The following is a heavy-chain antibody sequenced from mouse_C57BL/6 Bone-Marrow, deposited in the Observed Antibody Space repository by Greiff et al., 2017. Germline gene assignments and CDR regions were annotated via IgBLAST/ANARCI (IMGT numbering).Heavy chain of an antibody. J-gene: IGHJ1*03. Sequence: EVQLQQSVAELVRPGASVKLSCTASGFNIKNTYMHWVKQRPEPGLEWIGRIDPANGNTKYAPKFPGKATITADTSSNTAYLQLSSLTSEDTAIDYWASSITTVRDWYFDVWGTGTTVTVSS. V-gene: IGHV14-3*01. D-gene: IGHD1-1*01. CDR2: IDPANGNT. CDR3: ASSITTVRDWYFDV. CDR1: GFNIKNTY.